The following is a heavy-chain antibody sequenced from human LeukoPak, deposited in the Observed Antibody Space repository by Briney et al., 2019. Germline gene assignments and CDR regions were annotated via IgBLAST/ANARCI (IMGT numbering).Heavy chain of an antibody. CDR2: VYWDDDK. CDR3: AHRQLLKPATPFDY. D-gene: IGHD3-9*01. J-gene: IGHJ4*02. CDR1: GFSLSTSGVG. Sequence: SGPTLVNPTQTLTLTCTFSGFSLSTSGVGVGWIRQPPGKAPEWLALVYWDDDKRYSPSLKSRLTITKDTSKNQVVLTMTNMDPVDTATYYGAHRQLLKPATPFDYWGQGALVTVSS. V-gene: IGHV2-5*02.